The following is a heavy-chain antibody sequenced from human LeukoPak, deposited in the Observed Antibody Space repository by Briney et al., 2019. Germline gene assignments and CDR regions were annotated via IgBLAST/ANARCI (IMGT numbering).Heavy chain of an antibody. Sequence: ASVKVSCKASGYTFTNYDINWVRQAPGQGLEWMGWMNPNSGNTGYGRNFQGRVSMTRNTSISTAYMELSSLRSEDTAVYYCARVKGHGSGSYYNTYWGQGTLVTVSS. D-gene: IGHD3-10*01. CDR3: ARVKGHGSGSYYNTY. CDR2: MNPNSGNT. CDR1: GYTFTNYD. V-gene: IGHV1-8*01. J-gene: IGHJ4*02.